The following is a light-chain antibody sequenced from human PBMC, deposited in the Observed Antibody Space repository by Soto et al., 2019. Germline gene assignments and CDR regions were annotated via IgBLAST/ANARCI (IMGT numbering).Light chain of an antibody. CDR1: QNILRSSNNKNC. CDR2: WAS. J-gene: IGKJ2*01. V-gene: IGKV4-1*01. CDR3: QQYNNWPMYT. Sequence: DIVMTQSPDSLAVSLGEGATINCKSSQNILRSSNNKNCLAWHQQKPGQPPKLLIYWASTRESGVSDRFSGSGSGTDFTLTISSLQAEDAAVYYCQQYNNWPMYTFGQGTKLEIK.